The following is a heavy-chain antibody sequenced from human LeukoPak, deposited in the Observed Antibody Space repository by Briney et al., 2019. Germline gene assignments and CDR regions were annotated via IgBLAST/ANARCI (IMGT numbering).Heavy chain of an antibody. Sequence: PGGSLRLSCAASGFIVSNNYINWVRQAPGKGLEWVSVIYSGGSTYYADSVKGRFTISRDSSKNTLYLQMNSLRVEDTAVYYCARDIEMATIASYYFDYWGQGTLVTVSS. CDR2: IYSGGST. J-gene: IGHJ4*02. CDR3: ARDIEMATIASYYFDY. D-gene: IGHD5-24*01. CDR1: GFIVSNNY. V-gene: IGHV3-66*01.